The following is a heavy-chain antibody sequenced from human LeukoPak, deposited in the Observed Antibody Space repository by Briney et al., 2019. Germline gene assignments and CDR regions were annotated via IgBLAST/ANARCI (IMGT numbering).Heavy chain of an antibody. V-gene: IGHV4-4*07. J-gene: IGHJ3*02. CDR2: KYISGRT. D-gene: IGHD5-18*01. Sequence: PSETLSLTCTVAGASISSYYWSWIRQPAGKGLEWIGRKYISGRTYYNPSLKSRVTMSVDTSKNQFSLKLTSVTAADTAVYYCARDRHVDTPMAEAFDIWGQGTMVTVSS. CDR3: ARDRHVDTPMAEAFDI. CDR1: GASISSYY.